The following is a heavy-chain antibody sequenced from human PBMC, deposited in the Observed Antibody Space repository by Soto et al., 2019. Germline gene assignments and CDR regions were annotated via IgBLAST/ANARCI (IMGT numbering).Heavy chain of an antibody. V-gene: IGHV4-30-4*01. CDR1: GGSISSGDYY. J-gene: IGHJ4*02. CDR2: IYYSGST. CDR3: ARFASNTYYFDY. Sequence: SETLSLTCTVSGGSISSGDYYWSWIRQPPGKGLEWIGYIYYSGSTYYNPSLKSRVTISVDTSKNQFSLKLSSVTAADTAVYYCARFASNTYYFDYWGQGTLVTVSS. D-gene: IGHD4-4*01.